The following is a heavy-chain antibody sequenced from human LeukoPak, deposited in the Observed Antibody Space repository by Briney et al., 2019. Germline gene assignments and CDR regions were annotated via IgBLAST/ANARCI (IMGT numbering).Heavy chain of an antibody. V-gene: IGHV3-23*01. CDR2: ISDSGGST. Sequence: GGSLRLSCAASGFTFSNYGMNWVRQSPGKGLQWVSTISDSGGSTYYADSVRGRFTISRDNAKNSLYLQMNSLRAEDTALYYCAKAIEYGSGSYWEYYFDYWGQGTLVTVSS. J-gene: IGHJ4*02. CDR1: GFTFSNYG. CDR3: AKAIEYGSGSYWEYYFDY. D-gene: IGHD3-10*01.